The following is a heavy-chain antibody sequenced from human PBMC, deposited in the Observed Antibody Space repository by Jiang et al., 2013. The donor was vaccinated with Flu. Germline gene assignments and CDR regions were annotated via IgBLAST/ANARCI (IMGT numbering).Heavy chain of an antibody. Sequence: GPGLVKPSETLSLTCTVSGGSITSGGYYWSWIRLLPGKGLEWIGYMYYSGNTFFNPSLKSRVSISGDTSENHFXLQLTSVTAADTAIYFCASGRDGYNYYFHY. CDR1: GGSITSGGYY. CDR3: ASGRDGYNYYFHY. CDR2: MYYSGNT. D-gene: IGHD5-24*01. V-gene: IGHV4-31*03. J-gene: IGHJ4*01.